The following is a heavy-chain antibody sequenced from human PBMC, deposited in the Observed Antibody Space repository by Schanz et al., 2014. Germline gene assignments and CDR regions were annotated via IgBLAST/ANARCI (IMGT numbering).Heavy chain of an antibody. CDR2: IWNNGVTK. CDR3: ARPRFDYGEVDY. CDR1: GFTFSSYG. D-gene: IGHD4-17*01. V-gene: IGHV3-33*01. J-gene: IGHJ4*02. Sequence: PGGSLRLSCAASGFTFSSYGMHWVRQAPGKGLEWVAVIWNNGVTKYYADSVKGRFTMSRDNSKNTLYLQMNSLRAEDTAVYYCARPRFDYGEVDYWGQGTLVTVSS.